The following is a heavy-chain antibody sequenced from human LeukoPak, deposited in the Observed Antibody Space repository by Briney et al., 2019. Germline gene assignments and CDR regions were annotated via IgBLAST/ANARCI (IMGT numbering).Heavy chain of an antibody. D-gene: IGHD3-22*01. V-gene: IGHV4-38-2*02. J-gene: IGHJ4*02. CDR3: ARLTPYDSSGYRASYFDY. CDR2: IYHSGST. Sequence: SETLSLTCTVSGYSLSSGYYWGWSRQPPAKGLEWSVSIYHSGSTYYNPPPNSRVTISLDTSKNQFCLKLRSVTAADTDVYYCARLTPYDSSGYRASYFDYWGQGTLVTVSS. CDR1: GYSLSSGYY.